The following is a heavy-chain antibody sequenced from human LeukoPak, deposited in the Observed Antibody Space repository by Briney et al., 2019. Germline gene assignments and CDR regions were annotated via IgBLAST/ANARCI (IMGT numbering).Heavy chain of an antibody. V-gene: IGHV3-7*01. CDR1: GFTFSSDW. J-gene: IGHJ4*02. CDR3: ARAGGSGYDDY. D-gene: IGHD5-12*01. Sequence: GGSLRLSCAASGFTFSSDWMSWVRQGPGKGLEWVANIKQDGSEQYYVDSVKGRFTISRDNAKNSLYLQMNRPRAEDTAVYYCARAGGSGYDDYWGQGTLVTVSS. CDR2: IKQDGSEQ.